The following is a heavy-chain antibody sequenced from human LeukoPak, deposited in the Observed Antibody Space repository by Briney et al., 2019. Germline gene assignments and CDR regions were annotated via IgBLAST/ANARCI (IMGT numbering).Heavy chain of an antibody. Sequence: PSETLSLTCAVYGGSFSGYYWSWLRQPPGKGLEWIGEINHSGSTNYNPSLKSRVTISVDTSKNQFSLKLSSVTAADTAVYYCARDYYDSSGYYSFDYWGQGTLVTVSS. CDR3: ARDYYDSSGYYSFDY. V-gene: IGHV4-34*01. CDR1: GGSFSGYY. J-gene: IGHJ4*02. D-gene: IGHD3-22*01. CDR2: INHSGST.